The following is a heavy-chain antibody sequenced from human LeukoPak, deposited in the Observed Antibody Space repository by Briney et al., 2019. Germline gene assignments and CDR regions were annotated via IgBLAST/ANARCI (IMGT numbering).Heavy chain of an antibody. J-gene: IGHJ4*02. V-gene: IGHV4-59*01. CDR2: TYDSGSS. D-gene: IGHD2-8*01. CDR3: GGGCASSWLYFCG. Sequence: SESLSLTCAVSGGSMRNYYWSWIRQPPEKGLEWIGYTYDSGSSSYNPSPRSRVSISIATSKNRCCLSLSSVAAADTAVYYWGGGCASSWLYFCGWGQGVLVT. CDR1: GGSMRNYY.